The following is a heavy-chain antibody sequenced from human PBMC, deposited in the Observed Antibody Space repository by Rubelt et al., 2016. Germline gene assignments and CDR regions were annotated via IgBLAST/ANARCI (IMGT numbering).Heavy chain of an antibody. Sequence: GTANYAQKFQGRVTMTTDTSTSTAYMELRSLRSDDTAVYYCAREVMVRGVMGDYWGQGTLVTVSS. CDR3: AREVMVRGVMGDY. D-gene: IGHD3-10*01. J-gene: IGHJ4*02. V-gene: IGHV1-18*01. CDR2: GTA.